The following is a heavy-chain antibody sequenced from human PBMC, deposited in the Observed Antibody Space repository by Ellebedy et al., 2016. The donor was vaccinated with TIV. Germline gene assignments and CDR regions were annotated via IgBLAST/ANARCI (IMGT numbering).Heavy chain of an antibody. CDR3: ARAGSGVIYYYYGMDV. CDR1: GGSISSSSYY. CDR2: IYYSGST. J-gene: IGHJ6*02. Sequence: GSLRLSXTVSGGSISSSSYYWGWIRQPPGKGLEWIGSIYYSGSTYYNPSLKSRVTISVDTSKNQFSLKLSSVTAADTAVYYCARAGSGVIYYYYGMDVWGQGTTVTVSS. V-gene: IGHV4-39*07. D-gene: IGHD6-19*01.